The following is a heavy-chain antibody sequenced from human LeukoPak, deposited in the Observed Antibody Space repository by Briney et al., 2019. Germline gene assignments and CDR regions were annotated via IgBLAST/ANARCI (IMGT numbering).Heavy chain of an antibody. CDR3: ARDPSNTSGLYVFFDY. CDR1: GYTFTSYG. D-gene: IGHD6-19*01. J-gene: IGHJ4*02. CDR2: ISAYNGDI. Sequence: ASVKVSCKASGYTFTSYGISWVRQAPGQGLEWIGWISAYNGDIKYAQKFQGRVAMTTDPSTSTAYMELRSLRSDDTAVYFCARDPSNTSGLYVFFDYWGQGTLVTVSS. V-gene: IGHV1-18*01.